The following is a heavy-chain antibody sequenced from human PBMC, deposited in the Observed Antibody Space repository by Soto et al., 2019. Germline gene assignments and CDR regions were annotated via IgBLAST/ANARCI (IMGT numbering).Heavy chain of an antibody. J-gene: IGHJ6*02. CDR3: AHKGGRGAAMDV. V-gene: IGHV2-5*02. D-gene: IGHD2-15*01. Sequence: QITLKESGPTLVKPTQTLTVTCSFSGFSLSTSGVGVAWNRQPPGKALEWLALIYWDGDKRYSPFLKSRLTITTDTSENQVVLTLSNMDPVDTATYYCAHKGGRGAAMDVWGQGTTVTVSS. CDR2: IYWDGDK. CDR1: GFSLSTSGVG.